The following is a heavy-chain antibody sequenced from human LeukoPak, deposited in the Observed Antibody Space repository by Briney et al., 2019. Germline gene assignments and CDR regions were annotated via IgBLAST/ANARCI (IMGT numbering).Heavy chain of an antibody. CDR3: ARAGGDYGDYVGLGYYYGMDV. D-gene: IGHD4-17*01. Sequence: GGSLRLSCAASGFTFSSYDMHWVRQATGKGLEWVSAIGTAGDTYYPGSVKGRFTISRENAKNSLYLQMNSLRAGDTAVYYCARAGGDYGDYVGLGYYYGMDVWGQGTTVTVSS. V-gene: IGHV3-13*01. CDR2: IGTAGDT. J-gene: IGHJ6*02. CDR1: GFTFSSYD.